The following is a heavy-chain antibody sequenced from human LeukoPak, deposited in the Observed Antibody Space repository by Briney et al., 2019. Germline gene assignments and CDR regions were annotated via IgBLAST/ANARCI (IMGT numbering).Heavy chain of an antibody. CDR1: GFTFRSYS. Sequence: GGSLRLSCAASGFTFRSYSMNWVRQAPGKGLEWVSYISSSSSTIYYADSVKGRFTISRDNAKNSLYVQMNSLRDEHTVVYFCARARYYYDSSGYYFDYWGQGTLVTVSS. J-gene: IGHJ4*02. V-gene: IGHV3-48*02. D-gene: IGHD3-22*01. CDR3: ARARYYYDSSGYYFDY. CDR2: ISSSSSTI.